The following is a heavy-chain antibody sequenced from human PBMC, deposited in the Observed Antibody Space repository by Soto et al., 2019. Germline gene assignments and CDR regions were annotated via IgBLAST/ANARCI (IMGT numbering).Heavy chain of an antibody. D-gene: IGHD3-9*01. V-gene: IGHV3-74*01. Sequence: EVQLVESGGDLVQRGGSLRLSCAASGFPFSSYWMHWVRHTPGKGLDWVARISGDGVTTYYADSVTGRFTVSRDNAKNTLSLQISGLRAVDTAVYYCAREYYALLTGYYTDYWGQGTLVSVSS. J-gene: IGHJ4*02. CDR2: ISGDGVTT. CDR3: AREYYALLTGYYTDY. CDR1: GFPFSSYW.